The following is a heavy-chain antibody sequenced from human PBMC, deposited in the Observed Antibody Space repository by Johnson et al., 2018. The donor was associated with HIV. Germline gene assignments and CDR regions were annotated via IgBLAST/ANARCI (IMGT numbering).Heavy chain of an antibody. D-gene: IGHD3-10*01. V-gene: IGHV3-23*04. CDR3: AKQYYGSGGSVHAFDI. J-gene: IGHJ3*02. Sequence: VQLVESGGGLVQPGGSLRLSCAVSGFTFSIYAMSWVRQAPGKGLEWVSTIGTAGDTYYPGSVKGRFPISRENSKNTRFLQINSLRAEDTAVYYCAKQYYGSGGSVHAFDIWGQGTMVTVSS. CDR1: GFTFSIYA. CDR2: IGTAGDT.